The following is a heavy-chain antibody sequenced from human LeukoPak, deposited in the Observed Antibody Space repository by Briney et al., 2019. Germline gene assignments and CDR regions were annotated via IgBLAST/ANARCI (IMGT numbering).Heavy chain of an antibody. CDR3: AIRRPYYYDSSGYYDGAFDI. V-gene: IGHV4-59*08. D-gene: IGHD3-22*01. CDR1: GGSISSYY. Sequence: PSETLSLTCTVSGGSISSYYWSWVWQPPGKGLEWIGYIYYSGSTNYNPSLKSRVTISVDTSKNQFSLKLSSVTAADTAVYYCAIRRPYYYDSSGYYDGAFDIWGQGTMVTVSS. J-gene: IGHJ3*02. CDR2: IYYSGST.